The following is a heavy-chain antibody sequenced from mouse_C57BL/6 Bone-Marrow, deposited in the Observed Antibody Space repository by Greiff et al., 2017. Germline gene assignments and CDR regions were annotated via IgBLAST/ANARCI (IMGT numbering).Heavy chain of an antibody. CDR2: IDPSDSET. Sequence: QVQLQQPGAELVRPGSSVKLSCKASGYTFTSYWMHWVKQRPIQGLEWIGNIDPSDSETHYNQKFKDKATLTVDKSSSTAYMQLSSLTSEDSAVDYCARGTTAVGSTEYYFDYWGQGTTLTVSS. V-gene: IGHV1-52*01. CDR3: ARGTTAVGSTEYYFDY. CDR1: GYTFTSYW. J-gene: IGHJ2*01. D-gene: IGHD1-1*01.